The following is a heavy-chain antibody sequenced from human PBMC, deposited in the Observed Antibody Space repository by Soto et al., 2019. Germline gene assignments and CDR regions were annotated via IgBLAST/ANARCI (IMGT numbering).Heavy chain of an antibody. V-gene: IGHV1-3*01. CDR3: ARATIVGATLPTWGY. CDR1: GYTFTSYA. Sequence: QVQLVQSGAEVKKPGASVKVSCKASGYTFTSYAIHWVRQAPGQRLEWMGWINAGNGNTKYSQKFQGRVIITRDTSAGTAYMELRSLRSEDTAVYYCARATIVGATLPTWGYWGQGTLVTVSS. D-gene: IGHD1-26*01. CDR2: INAGNGNT. J-gene: IGHJ4*02.